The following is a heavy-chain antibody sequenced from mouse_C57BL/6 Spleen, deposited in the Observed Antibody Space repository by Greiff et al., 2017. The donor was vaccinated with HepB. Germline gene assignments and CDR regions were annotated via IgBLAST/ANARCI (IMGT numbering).Heavy chain of an antibody. CDR3: ARGVRNSNYYFDY. V-gene: IGHV1-72*01. CDR2: IDPNSGGT. D-gene: IGHD2-5*01. CDR1: GYTFTSYW. Sequence: VQLQQPGAELVKPGASVKLSCKASGYTFTSYWMHWVKQRPGRGLEWIGRIDPNSGGTKYNEKFKSKATLTVDKPSSTAYMQLSSLTSEDSAVYYGARGVRNSNYYFDYWGQGTTLTVSS. J-gene: IGHJ2*01.